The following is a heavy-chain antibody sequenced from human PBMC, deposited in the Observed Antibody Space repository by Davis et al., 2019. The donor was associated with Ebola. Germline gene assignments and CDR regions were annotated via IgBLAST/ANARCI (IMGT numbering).Heavy chain of an antibody. V-gene: IGHV3-11*01. CDR1: GFTFSDHY. J-gene: IGHJ4*02. Sequence: GESLKISCAASGFTFSDHYMSWIRQAPGKGLEWVSYITSSGGTIHYADSVQGRFTISRDNAKNSLYLQMNGLRADDTAVYYCARDVPPGLWGQGTLVTVSS. CDR3: ARDVPPGL. CDR2: ITSSGGTI.